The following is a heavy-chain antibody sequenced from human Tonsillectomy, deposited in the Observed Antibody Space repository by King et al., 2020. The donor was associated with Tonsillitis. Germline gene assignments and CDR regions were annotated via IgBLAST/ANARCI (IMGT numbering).Heavy chain of an antibody. CDR2: ISYDGSNK. J-gene: IGHJ4*02. Sequence: QLVQSGGGVVQPGRSLRLSCAASGFTFSSYAMHWVRQAPGKGLEWVAVISYDGSNKYYADSVKGRFTISRDNSKNTLYLQMNSLRAEDTAVYYCARSSLDWLLCLFDYWGQGTLVTVSS. CDR1: GFTFSSYA. CDR3: ARSSLDWLLCLFDY. D-gene: IGHD3-3*01. V-gene: IGHV3-30*04.